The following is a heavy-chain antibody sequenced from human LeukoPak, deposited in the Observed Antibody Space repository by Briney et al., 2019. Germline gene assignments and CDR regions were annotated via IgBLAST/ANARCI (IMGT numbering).Heavy chain of an antibody. CDR1: GGTFSSYA. V-gene: IGHV1-46*01. J-gene: IGHJ5*02. CDR3: ARETHDYSNHHNWFDP. D-gene: IGHD4-11*01. Sequence: ASVKVSCKASGGTFSSYAISWVRQAPGQGLEWMGIINPSGGSTSYAQKFQGRVTMTRDTSTSTVYMELSSLRSEDTAVYYCARETHDYSNHHNWFDPWGQGTLVTVSS. CDR2: INPSGGST.